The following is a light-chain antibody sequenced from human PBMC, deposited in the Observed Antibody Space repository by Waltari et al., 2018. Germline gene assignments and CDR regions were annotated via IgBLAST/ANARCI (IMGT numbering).Light chain of an antibody. V-gene: IGKV1-5*03. CDR2: KSS. J-gene: IGKJ1*01. CDR1: QNIGSW. Sequence: GDRVTITCRASQNIGSWLAWYQQKPGKAPNLLIYKSSDSETGVPSRYSGSGSGTEFTLTISSLQPDDFATYYCQQYDIYWTFGQGTTVEMK. CDR3: QQYDIYWT.